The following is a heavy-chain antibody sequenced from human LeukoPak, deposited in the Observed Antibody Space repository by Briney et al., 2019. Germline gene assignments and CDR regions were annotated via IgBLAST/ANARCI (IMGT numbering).Heavy chain of an antibody. J-gene: IGHJ4*02. Sequence: GGSLRLSCAASGFTFSDYGMHWVRQAPGKGLEWVAVISYDGSNKYYADSVKGRFTISRDNSKNTLYLQMNSLRTEDTAVYYCAKDHDDYGNYFDYWGQGTLVTVSS. CDR1: GFTFSDYG. CDR3: AKDHDDYGNYFDY. D-gene: IGHD4-17*01. CDR2: ISYDGSNK. V-gene: IGHV3-30*18.